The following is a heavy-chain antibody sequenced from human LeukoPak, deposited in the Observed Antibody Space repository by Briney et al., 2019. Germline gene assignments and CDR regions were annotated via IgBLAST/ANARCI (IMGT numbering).Heavy chain of an antibody. CDR1: GYTFADYY. D-gene: IGHD6-13*01. CDR3: ARVRIGQQLDKYYYYAMDV. CDR2: INPNSGGT. Sequence: ASVKVSCKASGYTFADYYMHWVRQAPGQGLEWMGWINPNSGGTNYAQKFQGRVTMTTDTSISTAYMEVSRLRSDDTAVYYCARVRIGQQLDKYYYYAMDVWGQGTTVTVSS. J-gene: IGHJ6*02. V-gene: IGHV1-2*02.